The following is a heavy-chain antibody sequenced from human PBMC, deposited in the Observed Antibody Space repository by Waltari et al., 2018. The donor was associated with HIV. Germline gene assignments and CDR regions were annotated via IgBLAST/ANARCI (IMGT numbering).Heavy chain of an antibody. V-gene: IGHV3-21*01. CDR2: ISSSSSYI. D-gene: IGHD2-15*01. CDR1: GFTFSSYS. CDR3: ARDGRAAVDAFDI. Sequence: EVQLVESGGGLVKPGGSLRLSCAASGFTFSSYSMNWVRQAPGKGLEWVSSISSSSSYIYYADSVKGRFTISRDNAKNSLYLQMNSLRAEDTAVYYCARDGRAAVDAFDIWGQGTMVTVSS. J-gene: IGHJ3*02.